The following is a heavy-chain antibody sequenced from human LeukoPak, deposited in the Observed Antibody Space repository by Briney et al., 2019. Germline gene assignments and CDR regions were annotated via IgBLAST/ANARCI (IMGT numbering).Heavy chain of an antibody. CDR3: ARGYLTGYYRAFYY. J-gene: IGHJ4*02. CDR1: GFTFSNYW. D-gene: IGHD3-9*01. CDR2: INHSGST. V-gene: IGHV4-34*01. Sequence: GSLRLSCAASGFTFSNYWMSWVRQAPGKGLEWIGEINHSGSTNYNPSLKSRVTISVDTSKNQFSLKLSSVTAADTAVYYCARGYLTGYYRAFYYWGQGTLVTVSS.